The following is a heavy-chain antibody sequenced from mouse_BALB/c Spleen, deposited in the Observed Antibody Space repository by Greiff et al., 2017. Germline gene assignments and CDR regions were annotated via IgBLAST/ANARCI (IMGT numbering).Heavy chain of an antibody. CDR1: GFTFSDYY. Sequence: EVKLVESGGGLVKPGGSLKLSCAASGFTFSDYYMYWVRQTPEKRLEWVATISDGGSYTYYPDSVKGRFTISRDNAKNNLYLQMSSLKSEDTAMYYCARDGYGSSLDYWGQGTTLTVSS. D-gene: IGHD1-1*01. CDR3: ARDGYGSSLDY. V-gene: IGHV5-4*02. J-gene: IGHJ2*01. CDR2: ISDGGSYT.